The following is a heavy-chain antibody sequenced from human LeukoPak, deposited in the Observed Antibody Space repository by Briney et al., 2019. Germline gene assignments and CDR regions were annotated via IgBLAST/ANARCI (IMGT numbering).Heavy chain of an antibody. CDR3: ARWSLWRGYFDY. J-gene: IGHJ4*02. CDR1: GVSFSGYY. CDR2: INHSGST. Sequence: SETLSLTCAVYGVSFSGYYWSWIRQPPGKGLEWIGEINHSGSTNYNPSLKSRVTISVDTSKNQFSLKLSSVTAADTAVYYCARWSLWRGYFDYWGQGTLVTVSS. V-gene: IGHV4-34*01.